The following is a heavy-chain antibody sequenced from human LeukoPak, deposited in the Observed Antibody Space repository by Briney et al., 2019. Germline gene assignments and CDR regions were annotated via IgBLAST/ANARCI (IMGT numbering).Heavy chain of an antibody. CDR3: ARAFCVGECFVLHIFFDS. CDR2: IYQRATV. D-gene: IGHD2-21*01. J-gene: IGHJ4*02. CDR1: GYSISSGYF. V-gene: IGHV4-38-2*02. Sequence: SETLSLTCNVSGYSISSGYFWGWVRQAPGKGLEWIGSIYQRATVHYNPSLKSRVTISLDTSKNHFSLNLRSMQASDTAVYYCARAFCVGECFVLHIFFDSWGQGILVTVSS.